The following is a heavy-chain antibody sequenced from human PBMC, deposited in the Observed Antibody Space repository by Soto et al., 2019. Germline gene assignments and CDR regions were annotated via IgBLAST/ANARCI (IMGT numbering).Heavy chain of an antibody. CDR2: ISSSSSYI. J-gene: IGHJ4*02. CDR1: GFTFSSYS. Sequence: EVQLVESGGGLVKPGGSLRLSCAASGFTFSSYSMNWVRQAPGKGLGWVSSISSSSSYIYYADSVKGRFTISRDNAKNSLYLQMNSLRADDTAVYYCARDQGAGGGNSLDYWGQGTLVTVSS. V-gene: IGHV3-21*01. D-gene: IGHD2-21*02. CDR3: ARDQGAGGGNSLDY.